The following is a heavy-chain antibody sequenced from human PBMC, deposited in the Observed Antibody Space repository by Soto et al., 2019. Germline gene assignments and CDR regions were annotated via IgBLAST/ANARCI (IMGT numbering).Heavy chain of an antibody. CDR1: GFTFSKFW. Sequence: EVQMVESGGGLVQPGGALRLSCIASGFTFSKFWMHWARQVPGKGLVWVSRINPASTTINYAAAVEGRFTISRDNAQNTLYLQMSSVIVEDSAVYYCTRDTCGHEDYWSQGTPVPVSS. J-gene: IGHJ4*02. V-gene: IGHV3-74*01. D-gene: IGHD6-25*01. CDR3: TRDTCGHEDY. CDR2: INPASTTI.